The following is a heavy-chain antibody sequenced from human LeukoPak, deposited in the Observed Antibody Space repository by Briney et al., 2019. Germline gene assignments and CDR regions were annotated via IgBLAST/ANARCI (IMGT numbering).Heavy chain of an antibody. V-gene: IGHV3-30*02. Sequence: PGGSLRLSCAASGFTFSSYGMHWVRQAPGKGLEWVAFIRYDGSNKYYADSVKGRFTISRDNSKNTLYLQMNSLRAEDTAVYYCAKVLGAGTTAPFDYWGQGTLVTVSS. CDR1: GFTFSSYG. CDR3: AKVLGAGTTAPFDY. D-gene: IGHD1-1*01. CDR2: IRYDGSNK. J-gene: IGHJ4*02.